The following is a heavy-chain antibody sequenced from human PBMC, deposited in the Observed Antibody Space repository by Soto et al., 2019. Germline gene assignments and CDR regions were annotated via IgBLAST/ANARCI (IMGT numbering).Heavy chain of an antibody. V-gene: IGHV3-21*01. D-gene: IGHD3-16*01. CDR1: GFTFSSYS. CDR2: ISSSSSYI. J-gene: IGHJ4*02. Sequence: GGSLRLSCAASGFTFSSYSMNWVRQAPGKGLEWVSSISSSSSYIYYADSVKGRFTISRDNAKNSLYLQMNSLRAEDTAVYYCARDSHDYIWGSYIGYWGQGTLVTVSS. CDR3: ARDSHDYIWGSYIGY.